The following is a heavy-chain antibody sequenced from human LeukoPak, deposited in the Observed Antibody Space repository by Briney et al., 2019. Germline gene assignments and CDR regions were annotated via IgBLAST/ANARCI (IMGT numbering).Heavy chain of an antibody. CDR1: AFTFSDYS. CDR2: ISGRSSTI. D-gene: IGHD3-22*01. V-gene: IGHV3-48*01. J-gene: IGHJ3*02. Sequence: GGSLRLSCAASAFTFSDYSMNWVRQAPGKGLEWISYISGRSSTIYYADSVKGRFTISRDNSKNTLYLQMNSLRAEDTAVYYCAKDRDDSSGYPYDAFDIWGQGTMVTVSS. CDR3: AKDRDDSSGYPYDAFDI.